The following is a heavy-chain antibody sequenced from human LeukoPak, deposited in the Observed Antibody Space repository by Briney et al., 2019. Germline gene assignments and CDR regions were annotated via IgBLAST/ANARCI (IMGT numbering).Heavy chain of an antibody. CDR1: GGSISSYY. Sequence: SETLSLTCTVSGGSISSYYWSWIRQLPGKGLEWIGYIYYSGSTNYNPSLKSRVIISVDTSKNQFSLKLSSVTAADTAVYYCARGGRSSWANWFDPWGQGTLVTVSS. V-gene: IGHV4-59*01. D-gene: IGHD6-13*01. CDR3: ARGGRSSWANWFDP. CDR2: IYYSGST. J-gene: IGHJ5*02.